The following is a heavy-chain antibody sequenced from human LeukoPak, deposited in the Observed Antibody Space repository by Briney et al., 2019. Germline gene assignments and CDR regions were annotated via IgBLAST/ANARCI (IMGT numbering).Heavy chain of an antibody. CDR1: GFTFSSYS. Sequence: GGSLRLSCAASGFTFSSYSMNWVRQAPGKGLEWVSSISSSSSYIYFADSVRGRFTISRDNAKNSLYLQMNSLRAEDTAVYYCARERYSGSLFDYWGQGTLVTVSS. CDR2: ISSSSSYI. V-gene: IGHV3-21*01. D-gene: IGHD1-26*01. CDR3: ARERYSGSLFDY. J-gene: IGHJ4*02.